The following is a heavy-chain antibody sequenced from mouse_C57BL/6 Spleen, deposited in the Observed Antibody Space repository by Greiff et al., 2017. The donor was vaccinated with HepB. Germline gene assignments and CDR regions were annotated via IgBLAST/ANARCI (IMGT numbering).Heavy chain of an antibody. CDR3: ARNPMITTSYYAMDY. D-gene: IGHD2-4*01. J-gene: IGHJ4*01. CDR1: GFTFSDYG. CDR2: ISSGSSTI. Sequence: EVKLVESGGGLVKPGGSLKLSCAASGFTFSDYGMHWVRQAPEKGLEWVAYISSGSSTIYYADTVKGRFTISRDNAKNTLFLQMTSLRSEDTAMYYCARNPMITTSYYAMDYGGQGTSVTVAS. V-gene: IGHV5-17*01.